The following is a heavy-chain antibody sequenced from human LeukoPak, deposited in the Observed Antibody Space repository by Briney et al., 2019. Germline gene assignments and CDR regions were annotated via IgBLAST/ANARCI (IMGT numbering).Heavy chain of an antibody. D-gene: IGHD6-13*01. CDR1: GFTVSNNY. J-gene: IGHJ4*02. CDR2: IYSGGNT. CDR3: AKDGYSSIPGFHFEY. Sequence: PGGSLRLSCAASGFTVSNNYMSWVRQAPGKGLEWVSVIYSGGNTYYADSVKGRFTISRDKSKNTLYLQMNSLRAEDTAVYYCAKDGYSSIPGFHFEYWGQGTPVTVSS. V-gene: IGHV3-53*01.